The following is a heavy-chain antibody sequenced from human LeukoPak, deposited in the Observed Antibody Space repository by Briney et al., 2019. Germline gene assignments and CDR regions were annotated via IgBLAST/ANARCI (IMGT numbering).Heavy chain of an antibody. CDR3: AIGLLQYVDWLLPSFDY. Sequence: ASVKVSCKGSGYTFTSFDINWVRQATGQGLEWMGWMNPNTGNTGYAQNFQGRVTITWSTSISTAYMELNSLRSDDTAVYYCAIGLLQYVDWLLPSFDYWGQGTLVTVSS. CDR1: GYTFTSFD. J-gene: IGHJ4*02. D-gene: IGHD3-9*01. V-gene: IGHV1-8*01. CDR2: MNPNTGNT.